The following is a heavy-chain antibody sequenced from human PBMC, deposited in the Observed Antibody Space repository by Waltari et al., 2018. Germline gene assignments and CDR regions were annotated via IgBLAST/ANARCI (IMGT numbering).Heavy chain of an antibody. Sequence: EVELLESGGGLVQPGGSLRLSCAASGFTFSTYAMSWVRQAPGKGVELVSVISSRGDSTYYADSVEGRLTISRDNSKSTLYLQMNSLRAEDTAIYYCAKDHGSGSWYYFDYWGQGTLVTVSS. CDR1: GFTFSTYA. V-gene: IGHV3-23*01. CDR2: ISSRGDST. CDR3: AKDHGSGSWYYFDY. D-gene: IGHD6-13*01. J-gene: IGHJ4*02.